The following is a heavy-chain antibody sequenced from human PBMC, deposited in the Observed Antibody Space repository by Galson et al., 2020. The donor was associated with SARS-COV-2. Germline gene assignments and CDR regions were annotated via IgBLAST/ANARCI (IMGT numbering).Heavy chain of an antibody. CDR2: IYYSGST. CDR3: ARDKDYGDYGDYYYGMDV. CDR1: GGSISSGGYY. J-gene: IGHJ6*02. Sequence: SETLSLTCTVSGGSISSGGYYWSWIRQHPGKGLEWIGYIYYSGSTYYNPSLKSRVTISVDTSKNQCSLKLSSVTAADTAVYYCARDKDYGDYGDYYYGMDVWGQGTTVTVSS. D-gene: IGHD4-17*01. V-gene: IGHV4-31*03.